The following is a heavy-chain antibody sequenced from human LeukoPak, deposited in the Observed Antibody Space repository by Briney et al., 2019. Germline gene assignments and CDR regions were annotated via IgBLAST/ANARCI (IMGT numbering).Heavy chain of an antibody. Sequence: GGSLRLSCAASGFTVSSNYMTWVRQAPGKGLEWVSLIYSGGSTYYADSVKGRFTIFRDNSKNTLYLQMNSLRAEDTAVYYCARAWPFDYWGQGTLVTASS. CDR3: ARAWPFDY. J-gene: IGHJ4*02. V-gene: IGHV3-53*01. CDR1: GFTVSSNY. CDR2: IYSGGST.